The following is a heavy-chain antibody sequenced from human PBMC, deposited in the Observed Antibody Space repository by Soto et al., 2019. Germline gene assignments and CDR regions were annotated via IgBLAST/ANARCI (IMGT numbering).Heavy chain of an antibody. J-gene: IGHJ4*02. D-gene: IGHD6-6*01. CDR3: AQRVSSRGSFDY. CDR2: IYWNGDT. V-gene: IGHV2-5*01. CDR1: IKRKVS. Sequence: IKRKVSVGWIRQPPGKALEWLAFIYWNGDTRYRPSLQSRLTITKDNSKKQVVLTMTNMDPLDTTTYYCAQRVSSRGSFDYWGQAILVT.